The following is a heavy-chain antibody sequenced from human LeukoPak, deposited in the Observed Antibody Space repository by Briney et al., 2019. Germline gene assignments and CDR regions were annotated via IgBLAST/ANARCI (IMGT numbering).Heavy chain of an antibody. V-gene: IGHV4-61*01. CDR3: ARDYYESSGYYVSNY. D-gene: IGHD3-22*01. J-gene: IGHJ4*02. CDR1: GGSVSSGSYY. CDR2: IFYTGST. Sequence: SETLSLTCTVSGGSVSSGSYYWSWIRQPPGKGLEWIGYIFYTGSTNYNPSLKSRVTISVDTSKNQFSLKLNSVTAADTAVYYCARDYYESSGYYVSNYWGQGTLVTVSP.